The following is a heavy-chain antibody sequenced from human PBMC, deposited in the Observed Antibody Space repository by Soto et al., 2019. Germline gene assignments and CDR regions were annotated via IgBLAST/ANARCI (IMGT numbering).Heavy chain of an antibody. CDR1: GFTFSSYA. V-gene: IGHV3-23*01. J-gene: IGHJ4*02. CDR3: AKLVGTPYCSSTSCLGDYYFDY. CDR2: ISGSGGST. D-gene: IGHD2-2*01. Sequence: HPGGSLRLSCAASGFTFSSYAMSWVRQAPGKGLEWVSAISGSGGSTYYADSVKGRFTISRDNSKNTLYLQMNSLRAEDTAVYYCAKLVGTPYCSSTSCLGDYYFDYWGQGTLVTVSS.